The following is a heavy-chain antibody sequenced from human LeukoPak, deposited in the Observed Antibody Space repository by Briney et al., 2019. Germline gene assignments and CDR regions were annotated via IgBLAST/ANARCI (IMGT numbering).Heavy chain of an antibody. CDR2: MSASSGNT. V-gene: IGHV1-8*01. CDR1: GYTFTSYD. CDR3: ARADFSIATAGTFDP. D-gene: IGHD6-13*01. J-gene: IGHJ5*02. Sequence: ASVKVSCKASGYTFTSYDINWVRQATGQGLEWLGWMSASSGNTGYAQKFQGRVTITADESTSTAYMELSSLRSEDTAVYYCARADFSIATAGTFDPWGQGTLVTVSS.